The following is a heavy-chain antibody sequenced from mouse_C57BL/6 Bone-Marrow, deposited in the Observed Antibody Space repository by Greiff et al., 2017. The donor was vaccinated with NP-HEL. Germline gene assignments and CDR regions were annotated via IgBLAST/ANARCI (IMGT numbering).Heavy chain of an antibody. J-gene: IGHJ2*01. D-gene: IGHD2-4*01. CDR2: IRNKANGYTT. CDR1: GFTFTDYY. V-gene: IGHV7-3*01. Sequence: EVKLMESGGGLVQPGGSLSLSCAASGFTFTDYYMSWVRQPPGKALEWLGFIRNKANGYTTEYSASVKGRFTISRDNSQSILYLQMNALRAEDSATYYCARSYYDYAFDYWGKGTTLTVSS. CDR3: ARSYYDYAFDY.